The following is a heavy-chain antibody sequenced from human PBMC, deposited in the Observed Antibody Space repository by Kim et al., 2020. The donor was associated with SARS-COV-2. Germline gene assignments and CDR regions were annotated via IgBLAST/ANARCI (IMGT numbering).Heavy chain of an antibody. J-gene: IGHJ6*02. Sequence: SVKVSCEASGFTLNISSMQWVRQVRGQRPEWMGWIVLGSGYTHYAQKFQGRVTVTRDLSTATAYMELSSLRSEDTAVYYCAADAGYSYAMDVWGQGTTVTVSS. V-gene: IGHV1-58*02. CDR1: GFTLNISS. CDR2: IVLGSGYT. CDR3: AADAGYSYAMDV.